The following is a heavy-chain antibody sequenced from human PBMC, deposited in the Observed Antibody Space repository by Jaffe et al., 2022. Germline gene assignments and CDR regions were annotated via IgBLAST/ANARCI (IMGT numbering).Heavy chain of an antibody. J-gene: IGHJ5*02. CDR3: ARRIVVPSRGWFDP. Sequence: QLQLQESGPGLVKPSETLSLTCTVSGGSISSSSYYWGWIRQPPGKGLEWIGSIYYSGSTYYNPSLKSRVTISVDTSKNQFSLKLSSVTAADTAVYYCARRIVVPSRGWFDPWGQGTLVTVSS. CDR1: GGSISSSSYY. V-gene: IGHV4-39*01. CDR2: IYYSGST. D-gene: IGHD2-2*01.